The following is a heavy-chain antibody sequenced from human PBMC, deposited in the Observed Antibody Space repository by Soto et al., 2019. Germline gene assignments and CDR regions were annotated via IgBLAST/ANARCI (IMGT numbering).Heavy chain of an antibody. CDR1: GVSLSGYY. D-gene: IGHD5-12*01. Sequence: QVQLQQWGAGLLNPSETLSLNCAVTGVSLSGYYWSWIRQPPGKGLSWIGEVKDGGHTNYSPSLRCSVTISSDTYNHQLSLRLISVTAADTGVYYCARGQEGVVATHWDQGSLVTVSS. J-gene: IGHJ4*02. V-gene: IGHV4-34*01. CDR3: ARGQEGVVATH. CDR2: VKDGGHT.